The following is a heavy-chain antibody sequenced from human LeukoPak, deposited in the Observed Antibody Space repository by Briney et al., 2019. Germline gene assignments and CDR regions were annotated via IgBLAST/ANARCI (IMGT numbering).Heavy chain of an antibody. CDR2: ISAGGGVT. V-gene: IGHV3-23*01. D-gene: IGHD1-26*01. CDR3: AKAGWYSAKTYATYYDAYDI. Sequence: GGSLRLSCVASGFIFNNYAMSWVRQAPGKGLEWVSAISAGGGVTYYADSVKGRFTISRDNSKKKVFLQMSSLRADDTAVYYCAKAGWYSAKTYATYYDAYDIWGQGTMVTVSS. J-gene: IGHJ3*02. CDR1: GFIFNNYA.